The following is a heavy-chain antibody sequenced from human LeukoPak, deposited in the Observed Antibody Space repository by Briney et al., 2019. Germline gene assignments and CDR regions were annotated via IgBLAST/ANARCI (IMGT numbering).Heavy chain of an antibody. J-gene: IGHJ5*02. Sequence: PSETLSLTCTVSGGSISSGSYYWSWIRQPAGKGLEWIGRIYTSGSTNYNPSLKSRVTISVDTSKNQFSLKLSSVTAADTAVYYCARDIGNRGWFDPWGQGTLVTVSS. D-gene: IGHD1-26*01. V-gene: IGHV4-61*02. CDR3: ARDIGNRGWFDP. CDR2: IYTSGST. CDR1: GGSISSGSYY.